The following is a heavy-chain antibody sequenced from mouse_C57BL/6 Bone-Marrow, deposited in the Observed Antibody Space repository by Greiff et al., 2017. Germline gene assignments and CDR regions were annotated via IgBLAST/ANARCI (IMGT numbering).Heavy chain of an antibody. V-gene: IGHV14-3*01. J-gene: IGHJ1*03. D-gene: IGHD1-1*01. CDR2: IDPANGNT. CDR3: ARVSLLRWYVDV. Sequence: VQLQQSVAELVRPGASVKLSCTASGFNIKNTYMHWVKQRPEQGLEWIGRIDPANGNTKYAPKFQGKATITADTSSTTAYMQRSSLTSEDTALYYCARVSLLRWYVDVWGTGTTVTVSS. CDR1: GFNIKNTY.